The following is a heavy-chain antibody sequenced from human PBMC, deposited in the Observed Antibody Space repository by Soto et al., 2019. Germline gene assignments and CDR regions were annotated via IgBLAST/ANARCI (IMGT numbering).Heavy chain of an antibody. D-gene: IGHD3-22*01. CDR3: AREINDYYDSSGPNWFDT. CDR1: GGSISSYY. J-gene: IGHJ5*02. CDR2: IYTSGST. Sequence: SETLSLTCTVSGGSISSYYWSWIRQPAGKGLEWIGRIYTSGSTNYNPSLKSRVTMSVDTSKNQFSLKLSSVTAADTAVYYCAREINDYYDSSGPNWFDTWGQGTLVTVSS. V-gene: IGHV4-4*07.